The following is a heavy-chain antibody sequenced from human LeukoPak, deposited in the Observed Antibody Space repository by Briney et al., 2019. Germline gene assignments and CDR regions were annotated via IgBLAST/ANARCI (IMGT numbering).Heavy chain of an antibody. V-gene: IGHV1-2*02. Sequence: GASVKVSCKASGYTFTGYYMHWVRQAPGQGLEWMGWINPNSGGTNYAQKLQGRVTMTRDTSISTAYTELSRLRSDDTAVYYCARAVGYNSVDAFDIWGQGTMVTVSS. D-gene: IGHD5-24*01. J-gene: IGHJ3*02. CDR2: INPNSGGT. CDR1: GYTFTGYY. CDR3: ARAVGYNSVDAFDI.